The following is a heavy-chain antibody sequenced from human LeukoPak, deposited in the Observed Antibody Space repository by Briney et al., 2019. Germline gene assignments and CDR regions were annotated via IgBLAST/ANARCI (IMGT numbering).Heavy chain of an antibody. CDR2: MNPNSGNT. D-gene: IGHD3-3*01. CDR1: GYTFTSYD. CDR3: ARVGIGSGRFYYYYYMDV. J-gene: IGHJ6*03. V-gene: IGHV1-8*01. Sequence: ASVKVSCKASGYTFTSYDINWVRQATGQGLEWMGWMNPNSGNTGYAQKFQGRVTMTRNNSISTAYMELSSLRSEDTAVYYCARVGIGSGRFYYYYYMDVWGKGTTVTVSS.